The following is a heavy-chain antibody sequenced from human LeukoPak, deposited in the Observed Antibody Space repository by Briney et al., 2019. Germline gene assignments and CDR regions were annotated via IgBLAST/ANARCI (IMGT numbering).Heavy chain of an antibody. CDR3: ATGDYFSNRDIVVVPAALDP. CDR1: GFTFSSYG. Sequence: GGSLRLSCAASGFTFSSYGMHWVRQAPGTGLEWVAVISYDGSNKYYADSVKGRFTISRDNSKNTLYLQMNSLRAEDTAVYYCATGDYFSNRDIVVVPAALDPWGQGTLVTVSS. CDR2: ISYDGSNK. J-gene: IGHJ5*02. V-gene: IGHV3-30*03. D-gene: IGHD2-2*01.